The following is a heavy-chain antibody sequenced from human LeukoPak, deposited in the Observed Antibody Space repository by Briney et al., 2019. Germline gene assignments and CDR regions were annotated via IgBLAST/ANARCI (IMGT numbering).Heavy chain of an antibody. V-gene: IGHV4-30-2*01. CDR1: GGSISSVAYS. CDR3: TSGPSHYYGSGSYDY. Sequence: SQTLSLTCAVSGGSISSVAYSWGWLRQPPGKGLVWIGYIYHTGSTYYKPSLERRTTMSVDRSKNQFSLNLTSVTAADTADYYCTSGPSHYYGSGSYDYWGQGTLVTVSS. CDR2: IYHTGST. D-gene: IGHD3-10*01. J-gene: IGHJ4*02.